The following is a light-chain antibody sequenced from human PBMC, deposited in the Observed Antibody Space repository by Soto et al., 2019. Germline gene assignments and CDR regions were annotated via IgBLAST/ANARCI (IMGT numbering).Light chain of an antibody. CDR2: EAS. CDR3: LHYSNWPSYT. CDR1: QNVSNN. V-gene: IGKV3-15*01. J-gene: IGKJ2*01. Sequence: EVVVTQSPVPLSVSPGERATLSCRASQNVSNNFAWSHNKSGQAPRLRIYEASTRAADIPARFSGTGSWTEFTLTISSRLSEDFGGDLCLHYSNWPSYTFGRGTRVDIK.